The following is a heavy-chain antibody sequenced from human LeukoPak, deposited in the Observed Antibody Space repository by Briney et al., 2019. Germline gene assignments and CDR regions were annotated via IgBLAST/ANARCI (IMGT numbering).Heavy chain of an antibody. CDR3: ARAARERQNMIVLVINDAFDV. CDR1: GYTFNTYA. Sequence: ASVKVSCKASGYTFNTYAISWVRQATGQGLAWMGWINAYNGNTNYAQKLQDRVSMTTDTSTSTAYLDLRSLRSDDTAMYYCARAARERQNMIVLVINDAFDVWGQGTMVTVSS. J-gene: IGHJ3*01. V-gene: IGHV1-18*01. D-gene: IGHD3-22*01. CDR2: INAYNGNT.